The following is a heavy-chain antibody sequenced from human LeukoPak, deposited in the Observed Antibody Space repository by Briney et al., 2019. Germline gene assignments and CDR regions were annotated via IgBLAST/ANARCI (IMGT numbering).Heavy chain of an antibody. D-gene: IGHD6-13*01. CDR1: GYTFTSYG. Sequence: ASVTVSCKASGYTFTSYGISWVRQAPGQGLEWMGWISAYNGNTNYAQKLQGRVTMTTDTSTSTAYMELRSLKSDDTAVYYCARDLAAAGTSGYWGQGTLVTVSS. J-gene: IGHJ4*02. CDR3: ARDLAAAGTSGY. V-gene: IGHV1-18*04. CDR2: ISAYNGNT.